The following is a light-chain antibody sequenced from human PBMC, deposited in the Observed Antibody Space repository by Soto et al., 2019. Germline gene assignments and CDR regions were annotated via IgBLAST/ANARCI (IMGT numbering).Light chain of an antibody. CDR1: QSVSSN. J-gene: IGKJ5*01. CDR2: DAS. Sequence: EIVLTQSPGTLSLSSGEGATLSCRASQSVSSNLAWHQQKPGQAPRILMYDASTRATGIPARFSGSGSGTEFTLTISSLQSEDFAVYYCQQYHNWPITFGQGTRLEIK. CDR3: QQYHNWPIT. V-gene: IGKV3-15*01.